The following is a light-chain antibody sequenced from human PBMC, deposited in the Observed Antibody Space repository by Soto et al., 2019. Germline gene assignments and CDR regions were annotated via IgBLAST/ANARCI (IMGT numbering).Light chain of an antibody. CDR2: KAS. V-gene: IGKV1-5*03. Sequence: DIQMTQSPSTLSASGGDRVTMSCRASQSISSWLAWYQQKPGKAPKLLIYKASSLESGVPSRFSGSGSGTEFTLTISSLQPDDFATYYCQQYNSYSTFGQGTKVDIK. J-gene: IGKJ1*01. CDR3: QQYNSYST. CDR1: QSISSW.